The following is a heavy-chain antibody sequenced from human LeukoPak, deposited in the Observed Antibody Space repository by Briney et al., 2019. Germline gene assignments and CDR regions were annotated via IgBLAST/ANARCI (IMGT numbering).Heavy chain of an antibody. D-gene: IGHD3-10*01. CDR3: AKNIWFGESSDAFHI. Sequence: ASVKVSCKASGYTFTSYGISWVRQAPGQGLEWMGWISAYNDNTNYAQKLQGRVTMTTDTSTSTAYMELRSLTSDDTAVYYCAKNIWFGESSDAFHIWGQGTMVTVSS. CDR1: GYTFTSYG. V-gene: IGHV1-18*01. CDR2: ISAYNDNT. J-gene: IGHJ3*02.